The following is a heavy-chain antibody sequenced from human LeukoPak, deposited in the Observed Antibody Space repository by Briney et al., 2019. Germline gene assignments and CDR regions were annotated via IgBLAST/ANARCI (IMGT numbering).Heavy chain of an antibody. D-gene: IGHD3-10*01. J-gene: IGHJ5*02. CDR1: GVTLSPYG. Sequence: QSGRSLRLSCAASGVTLSPYGMHWVRQAPGKGLEWVAVISYEGGTQHYADSVKGRFIISRDNPRNTLYLQMNILRTEDTAVYYCAKEGTPQVSTWYDLWGQGTQVIVSS. CDR3: AKEGTPQVSTWYDL. V-gene: IGHV3-30*18. CDR2: ISYEGGTQ.